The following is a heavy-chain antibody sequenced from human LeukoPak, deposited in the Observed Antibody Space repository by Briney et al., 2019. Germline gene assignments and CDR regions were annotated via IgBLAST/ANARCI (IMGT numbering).Heavy chain of an antibody. CDR1: GFTFSSYS. J-gene: IGHJ4*03. V-gene: IGHV3-21*01. Sequence: GGSLRLYCAASGFTFSSYSMKWVRQAPGKGLEWVSSISSSSSYKYHADSVKGRFSISRDNAKNSLYLQMNSLRAEDTGVYYCASAPLYYDILTGYPGYFDYWGQGTLVTVSS. D-gene: IGHD3-9*01. CDR3: ASAPLYYDILTGYPGYFDY. CDR2: ISSSSSYK.